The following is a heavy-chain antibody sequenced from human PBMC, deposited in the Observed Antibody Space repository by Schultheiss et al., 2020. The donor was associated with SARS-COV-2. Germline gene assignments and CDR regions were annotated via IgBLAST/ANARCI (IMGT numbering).Heavy chain of an antibody. CDR3: ARGYGDYESIVY. CDR2: ISYDGSNK. J-gene: IGHJ4*02. D-gene: IGHD4-17*01. CDR1: GFTFSSYA. V-gene: IGHV3-30-3*01. Sequence: SLKLSCAASGFTFSSYAMHWVRQAPGKGLEWVAVISYDGSNKYYADSVKGRFTISRDNSKNTLYLQMNSLRAEDTAVYYCARGYGDYESIVYWGQGTLVTVSS.